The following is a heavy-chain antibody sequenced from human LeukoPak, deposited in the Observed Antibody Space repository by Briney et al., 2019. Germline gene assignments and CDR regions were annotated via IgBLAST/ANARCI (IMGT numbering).Heavy chain of an antibody. CDR3: ARSLYGDYEDY. J-gene: IGHJ4*02. Sequence: GGSLRLSCAASGFTFSSYWMHWGCQAPGKGLGWVSRINSDVSGTSYSDSVKGRFTTSRDNAKNTLYLQMNSLKAEDTAVYYCARSLYGDYEDYWGQGTLVTVSS. CDR2: INSDVSGT. D-gene: IGHD4-17*01. CDR1: GFTFSSYW. V-gene: IGHV3-74*01.